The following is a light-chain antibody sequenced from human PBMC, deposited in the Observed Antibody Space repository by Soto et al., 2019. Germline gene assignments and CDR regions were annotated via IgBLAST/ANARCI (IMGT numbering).Light chain of an antibody. CDR3: QQYGSSPFT. CDR2: GVS. V-gene: IGKV3-20*01. Sequence: EIVLTQSPGTLSLSPGERATLSCRASQSVSSSYLAWYQQKPGQAPRLLIYGVSSRATGIPDRFSGSGSGTDFILTIRILEPEDFAVYYCQQYGSSPFTFGPGTKVDIK. CDR1: QSVSSSY. J-gene: IGKJ3*01.